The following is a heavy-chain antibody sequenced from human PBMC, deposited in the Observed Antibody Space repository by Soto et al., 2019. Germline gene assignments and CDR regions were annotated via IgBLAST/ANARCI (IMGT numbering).Heavy chain of an antibody. J-gene: IGHJ6*02. CDR2: ISGSGGST. V-gene: IGHV3-23*01. CDR3: AKAQDPAYYYYGMDV. CDR1: GFTFSSYA. Sequence: GGSLRLSCAASGFTFSSYAMSWVRQAPGKGLEWVSAISGSGGSTYYADSVKGRFTISRDNSKNTLYLQMNSLRAEDTAVYYCAKAQDPAYYYYGMDVWGQGTTVAVSS. D-gene: IGHD2-2*01.